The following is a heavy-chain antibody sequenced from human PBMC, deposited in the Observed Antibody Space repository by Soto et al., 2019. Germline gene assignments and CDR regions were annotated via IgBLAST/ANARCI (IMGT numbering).Heavy chain of an antibody. D-gene: IGHD6-13*01. CDR1: GGSVSGGTHY. V-gene: IGHV4-61*01. J-gene: IGHJ2*01. Sequence: QAQLQESGPGPVKPSETLSLTCTVSGGSVSGGTHYWSWIRQPPGKGLEWIGYIYNSGSTSYNPSLTSRVTISVDTSKNQFSLKLSSVTAADTAVYYCARGYRTSWYWFDLWGRGTLVTVSS. CDR3: ARGYRTSWYWFDL. CDR2: IYNSGST.